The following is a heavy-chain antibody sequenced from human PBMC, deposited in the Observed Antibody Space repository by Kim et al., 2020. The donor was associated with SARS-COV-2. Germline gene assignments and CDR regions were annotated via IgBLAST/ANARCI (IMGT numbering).Heavy chain of an antibody. CDR3: AKGRLISVAGPLDF. Sequence: YAGSVKGRFAISRDNAKSSLHLQMDSLRSEDTALYYCAKGRLISVAGPLDFWGQGTLVTVSS. D-gene: IGHD6-19*01. J-gene: IGHJ4*02. V-gene: IGHV3-9*01.